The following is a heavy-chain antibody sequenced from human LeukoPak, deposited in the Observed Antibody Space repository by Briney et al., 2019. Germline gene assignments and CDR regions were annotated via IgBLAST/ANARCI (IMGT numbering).Heavy chain of an antibody. CDR3: ARMWDYYDSSGLGG. J-gene: IGHJ4*02. Sequence: ASVKVSCKASGGTFSSYAISWVRQAPGQGLEWMGGIIPIFGTANYAQKFQGRVTITADESTSTAYMELSSLRPEDTAVYYCARMWDYYDSSGLGGWGQGTLVTVSS. CDR1: GGTFSSYA. D-gene: IGHD3-22*01. CDR2: IIPIFGTA. V-gene: IGHV1-69*13.